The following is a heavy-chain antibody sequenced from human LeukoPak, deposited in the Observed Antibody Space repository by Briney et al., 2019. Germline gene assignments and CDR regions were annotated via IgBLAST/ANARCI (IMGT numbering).Heavy chain of an antibody. CDR2: IIAYDGDT. V-gene: IGHV1-18*01. D-gene: IGHD4-23*01. CDR3: ARDYGGTFYDY. J-gene: IGHJ4*02. Sequence: ASVKVSCKASGGTFSSYAISWVRQAPGQGLEWMGWIIAYDGDTNYAQKLQDRVTMTTDTSTSTAYMELRGLRSDDTAVYYCARDYGGTFYDYWGPGTLVTVSS. CDR1: GGTFSSYA.